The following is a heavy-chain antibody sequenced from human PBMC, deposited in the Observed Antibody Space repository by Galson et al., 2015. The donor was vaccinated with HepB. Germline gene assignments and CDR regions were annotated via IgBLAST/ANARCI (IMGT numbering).Heavy chain of an antibody. CDR2: ISSSATYA. V-gene: IGHV3-11*06. CDR1: GFTFSDYY. D-gene: IGHD4-17*01. Sequence: SLRLSCAASGFTFSDYYMSWIRQAPGKGLEWLSYISSSATYANYADSVRGRFTISRDNVKNSLFLQMNSLTADDTAVYYCARVAHSDYGDHAHFDSWGQGTLVSVSS. CDR3: ARVAHSDYGDHAHFDS. J-gene: IGHJ4*02.